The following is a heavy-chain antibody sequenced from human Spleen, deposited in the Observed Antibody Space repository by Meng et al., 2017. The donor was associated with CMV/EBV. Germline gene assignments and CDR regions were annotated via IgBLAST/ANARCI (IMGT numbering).Heavy chain of an antibody. J-gene: IGHJ5*02. V-gene: IGHV4-59*02. CDR3: ARGGWSGKTFDP. D-gene: IGHD1-1*01. CDR1: GDSVSSSY. Sequence: GSLRLSCSVSGDSVSSSYWSWIRQPPGKGLEWLGYFNYSGGTNYNPSLKSRVTISVDKSNNHFSLKLTSVTAADTAVYYCARGGWSGKTFDPWGQGTLVTVSS. CDR2: FNYSGGT.